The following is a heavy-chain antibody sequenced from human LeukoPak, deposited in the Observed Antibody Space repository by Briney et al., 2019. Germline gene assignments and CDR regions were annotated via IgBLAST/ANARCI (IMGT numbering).Heavy chain of an antibody. CDR1: GFTFDDYA. Sequence: SXRLSCAASGFTFDDYAMHWVRQAPGKGLEWVSGISWNSGSIGYADSVKGRFTISRDNAKNSLYLQMNSLRAEDPALYFCSKDFPLDYYYRMDVWGQGTPVTVSS. CDR3: SKDFPLDYYYRMDV. V-gene: IGHV3-9*01. CDR2: ISWNSGSI. J-gene: IGHJ6*02.